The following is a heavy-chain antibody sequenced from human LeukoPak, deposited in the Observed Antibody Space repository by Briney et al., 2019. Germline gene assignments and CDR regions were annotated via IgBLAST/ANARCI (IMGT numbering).Heavy chain of an antibody. Sequence: GGSLRLSCAASGFTFDDYGMSWVRQAPGKGLEWVSGINWNGGSTGYADSVKGRFTISRDNAKNSLYLQMNSLRAEDTAVYYCARVEDYDILTGFDYRGQGTLVTVSS. CDR1: GFTFDDYG. D-gene: IGHD3-9*01. CDR2: INWNGGST. V-gene: IGHV3-20*04. CDR3: ARVEDYDILTGFDY. J-gene: IGHJ4*02.